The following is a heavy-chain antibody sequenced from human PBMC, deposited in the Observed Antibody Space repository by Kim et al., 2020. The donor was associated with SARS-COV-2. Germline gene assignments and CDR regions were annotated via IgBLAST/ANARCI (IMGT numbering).Heavy chain of an antibody. Sequence: GGSLRLSCAASGFTFDDYAMHWVRQAPGKGLEWVSGISWNSGSIGYADSVKGRFTIFRDNAKNSLYLQMNSPRAEDTALYYCAKDGGDYYGSGSNYGMDVWGQGTTVTVSS. V-gene: IGHV3-9*01. CDR1: GFTFDDYA. CDR3: AKDGGDYYGSGSNYGMDV. D-gene: IGHD3-10*01. CDR2: ISWNSGSI. J-gene: IGHJ6*02.